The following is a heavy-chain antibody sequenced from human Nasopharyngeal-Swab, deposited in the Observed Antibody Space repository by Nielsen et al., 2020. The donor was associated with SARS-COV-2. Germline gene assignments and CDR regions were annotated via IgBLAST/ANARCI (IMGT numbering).Heavy chain of an antibody. CDR1: GFTFSDYY. CDR3: ARGRYYGP. J-gene: IGHJ5*02. V-gene: IGHV3-11*01. CDR2: IGSSGSSGTTI. Sequence: GESLKISCAASGFTFSDYYMSWIRQAPGKGPEWVSYIGSSGSSGTTIYYADSVKGRFTIPRDNAKNSLYLQMDSLRAEDTAVYYCARGRYYGPWGQGTLVTVSS. D-gene: IGHD2-21*01.